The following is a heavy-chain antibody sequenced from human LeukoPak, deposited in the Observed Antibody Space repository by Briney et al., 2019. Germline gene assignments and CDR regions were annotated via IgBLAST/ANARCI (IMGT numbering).Heavy chain of an antibody. CDR1: GSTFSKYS. V-gene: IGHV3-30*03. CDR3: LSLGDDPPA. J-gene: IGHJ4*02. Sequence: GGSLRLSCAASGSTFSKYSVHWVRQTPGKGLEWVAVISYDAGNKYYAESVKGRFTISRDNSKNTLSLQMNSLRSEDTAMYYCLSLGDDPPARGQGTLVTVSS. D-gene: IGHD3-16*01. CDR2: ISYDAGNK.